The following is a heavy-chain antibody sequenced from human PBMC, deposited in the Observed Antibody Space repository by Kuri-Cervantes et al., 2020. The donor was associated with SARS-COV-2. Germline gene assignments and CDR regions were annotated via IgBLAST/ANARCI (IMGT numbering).Heavy chain of an antibody. CDR3: ATEYRFGELEYNWFDP. Sequence: ASVKVSCKVSGYTLTELSMHWVRQAPGKGLEWMGGFDPEDGETIYAQKFQGRVTMTEDTSTDTAYMELSSLRSEDTAVHYCATEYRFGELEYNWFDPWGQGTLVTVSS. J-gene: IGHJ5*02. D-gene: IGHD3-10*01. V-gene: IGHV1-24*01. CDR1: GYTLTELS. CDR2: FDPEDGET.